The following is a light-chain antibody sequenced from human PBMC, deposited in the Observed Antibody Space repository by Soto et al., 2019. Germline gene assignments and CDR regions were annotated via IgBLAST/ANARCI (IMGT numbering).Light chain of an antibody. Sequence: GDRVIITCRASQDIGNWLAWYQQKPGKAPNLLIYAASRLHSGVPSRFSGSGSGTDFTLTVYTLQPEDFATYYCQQAKAFPLTFGGGTQVEIK. CDR1: QDIGNW. V-gene: IGKV1D-12*01. J-gene: IGKJ4*01. CDR3: QQAKAFPLT. CDR2: AAS.